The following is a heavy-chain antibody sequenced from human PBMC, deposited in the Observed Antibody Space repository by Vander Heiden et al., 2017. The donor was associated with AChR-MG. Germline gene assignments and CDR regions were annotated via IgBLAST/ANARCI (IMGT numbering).Heavy chain of an antibody. CDR1: GGSIRSYY. Sequence: QVQLQESGPGLVKPSETLSLTCTVSGGSIRSYYWSWIRQPAGEGLEWIGRIYTSGSTNYNPSLKSRVTMSVDTSKNQFSLKLTSVTAADTAMYYCARDLPGWYANHNWFDPWGQGTLVTVSS. V-gene: IGHV4-4*07. D-gene: IGHD6-19*01. CDR2: IYTSGST. J-gene: IGHJ5*02. CDR3: ARDLPGWYANHNWFDP.